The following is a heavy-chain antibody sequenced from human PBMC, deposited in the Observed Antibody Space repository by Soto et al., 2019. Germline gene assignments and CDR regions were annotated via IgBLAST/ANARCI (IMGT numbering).Heavy chain of an antibody. Sequence: QVRLVQSGAEVQKPGASVKVSCKAPRDFFKEHDYLHWLREAPGQGLEWTGWIRPWNGDATYAQKFQGRLTLSRDMSIDTMYFDLTSLTSDDTAVDYCVRVSPGWNFDYWGQGTLLTVSS. CDR1: RDFFKEHDY. CDR3: VRVSPGWNFDY. CDR2: IRPWNGDA. V-gene: IGHV1-2*02. J-gene: IGHJ4*02. D-gene: IGHD6-19*01.